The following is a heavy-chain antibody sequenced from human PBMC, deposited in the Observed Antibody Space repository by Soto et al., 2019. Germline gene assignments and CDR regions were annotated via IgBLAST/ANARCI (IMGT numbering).Heavy chain of an antibody. Sequence: PGGSLRLSCEASGFTISGCSMNWVRQTPGKGLEWLAYITIVTGNTRYADSVRGRFTISADNAANSVFLQMNSLRDEDTAVYFCVRDRDLYRDMFHADLWGQGTLVT. CDR3: VRDRDLYRDMFHADL. CDR1: GFTISGCS. J-gene: IGHJ4*01. D-gene: IGHD1-26*01. CDR2: ITIVTGNT. V-gene: IGHV3-48*02.